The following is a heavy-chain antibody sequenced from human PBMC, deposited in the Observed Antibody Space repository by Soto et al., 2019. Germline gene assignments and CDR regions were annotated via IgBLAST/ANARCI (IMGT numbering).Heavy chain of an antibody. CDR1: GFTFSNYA. CDR2: ISGSGDRT. Sequence: EVHLLESGGGLVQPGGSLRLSCAASGFTFSNYAMSWLRQPPGKGLEWVSAISGSGDRTYYADSVKGRFTISRDNSKNTLYLQMNSLRAEDSAVYYCVKERSGHSYADSWGPGTLVTVSS. J-gene: IGHJ4*02. V-gene: IGHV3-23*01. D-gene: IGHD5-18*01. CDR3: VKERSGHSYADS.